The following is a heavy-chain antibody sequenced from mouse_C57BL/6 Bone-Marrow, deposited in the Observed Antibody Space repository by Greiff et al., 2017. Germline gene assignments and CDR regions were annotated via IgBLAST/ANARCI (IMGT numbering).Heavy chain of an antibody. V-gene: IGHV1-42*01. Sequence: VQLQQSGPELVKPGASVKISCKASGYSFTGYYMNWVKQSPEKSLEWIGEINPSTGGTTYNQKFKAKATLTVDKSSSTAYMQLKSLTSEDSVVYYCARTLAWFAYWGQGTLVTVSA. CDR2: INPSTGGT. CDR1: GYSFTGYY. CDR3: ARTLAWFAY. J-gene: IGHJ3*01.